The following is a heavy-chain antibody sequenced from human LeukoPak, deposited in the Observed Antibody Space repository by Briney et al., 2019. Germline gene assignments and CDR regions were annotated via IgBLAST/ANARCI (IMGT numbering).Heavy chain of an antibody. D-gene: IGHD7-27*01. CDR1: GGSISSSSYY. V-gene: IGHV4-39*07. Sequence: SETLSLTCTVSGGSISSSSYYWGWIRQPPGKGLEWIGSIYYSGSTYYNPSLKSRVTISVDTSKNQFSLKLSSVTAADTAVYYCARISSRLFSRTGAFDIWGQGTMVTVSS. CDR2: IYYSGST. CDR3: ARISSRLFSRTGAFDI. J-gene: IGHJ3*02.